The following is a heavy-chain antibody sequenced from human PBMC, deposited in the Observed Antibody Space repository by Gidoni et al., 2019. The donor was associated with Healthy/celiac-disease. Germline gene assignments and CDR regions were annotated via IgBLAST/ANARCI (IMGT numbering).Heavy chain of an antibody. J-gene: IGHJ3*02. V-gene: IGHV1-69*01. Sequence: QVQLVQSGAEVKKPGSSVKVSCKASGGTFSSYAISWVRQAPGQGLEWMGGIIPIFGTANYAQKFQGRVTITADESTSTAYMELSSLRSEDTAVYDCARYGVYCSGGSCFERDDAFDIWGQGTMVTVSS. CDR1: GGTFSSYA. CDR3: ARYGVYCSGGSCFERDDAFDI. CDR2: IIPIFGTA. D-gene: IGHD2-15*01.